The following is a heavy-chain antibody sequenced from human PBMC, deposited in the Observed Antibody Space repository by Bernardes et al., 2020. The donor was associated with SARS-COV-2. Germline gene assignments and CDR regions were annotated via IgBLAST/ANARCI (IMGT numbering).Heavy chain of an antibody. CDR2: INPDGTTI. Sequence: GGSLRLSCAASGFTFSSSWMHWVRKAPGKGLVWVSRINPDGTTINYADSVKGRFTISRDNGKNTLYLQMNSLRAEDTAVYYCGKRDVAAGNWYFDLWCHGTLVTVSS. CDR1: GFTFSSSW. D-gene: IGHD6-13*01. J-gene: IGHJ2*01. V-gene: IGHV3-74*01. CDR3: GKRDVAAGNWYFDL.